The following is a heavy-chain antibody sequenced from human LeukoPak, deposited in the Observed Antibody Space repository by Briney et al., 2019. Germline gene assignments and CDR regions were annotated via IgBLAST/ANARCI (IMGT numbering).Heavy chain of an antibody. D-gene: IGHD6-6*01. J-gene: IGHJ4*02. Sequence: SQTLSLTCTVSGGSISSGGYYWSWLRQHPGKGLEWIGYIYYSGSTYYNPSLKSRVTMSVDTPKNHFSLNLTSVNAADTAVYYCARLRAARYFFDYWGQGARVTVSS. CDR3: ARLRAARYFFDY. CDR2: IYYSGST. V-gene: IGHV4-31*03. CDR1: GGSISSGGYY.